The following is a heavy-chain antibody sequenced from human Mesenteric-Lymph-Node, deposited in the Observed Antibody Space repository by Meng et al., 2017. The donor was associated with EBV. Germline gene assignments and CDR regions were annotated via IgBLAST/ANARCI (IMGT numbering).Heavy chain of an antibody. CDR1: GYIVTNYD. CDR2: ISAYSGDT. Sequence: QVQRVQSEAEGKQPGASVKVSCKASGYIVTNYDINWVRQAPGQGLEWMGWISAYSGDTNYAQKFQGRVSMATDTSTSTAYMELTSLRSDDTAMYYCARDLGYIGYDWGYWGQGTLVTVSS. V-gene: IGHV1-18*01. J-gene: IGHJ4*02. CDR3: ARDLGYIGYDWGY. D-gene: IGHD5-12*01.